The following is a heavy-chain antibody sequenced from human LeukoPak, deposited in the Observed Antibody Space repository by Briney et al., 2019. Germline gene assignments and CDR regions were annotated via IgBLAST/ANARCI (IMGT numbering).Heavy chain of an antibody. CDR3: ARSDVLTAYAMAL. CDR1: GGSIISYY. Sequence: SETLSLTCTVSGGSIISYYWSWIRQPPGKGLEWIGYMYYSEATNYNPSLKSRVTMSVDTSMTHFSLQLSSVTVADTAVYYCARSDVLTAYAMALWGQGTLVIVS. V-gene: IGHV4-59*01. CDR2: MYYSEAT. D-gene: IGHD3-9*01. J-gene: IGHJ4*02.